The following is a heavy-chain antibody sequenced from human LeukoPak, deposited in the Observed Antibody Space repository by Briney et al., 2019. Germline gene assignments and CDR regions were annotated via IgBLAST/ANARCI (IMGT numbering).Heavy chain of an antibody. CDR1: GFTFSAYA. CDR3: AKVPHYGGNSPYFDS. CDR2: MSGSGGMT. D-gene: IGHD4-23*01. V-gene: IGHV3-23*01. J-gene: IGHJ4*02. Sequence: GGSLRLSCAVSGFTFSAYAMSWVRQAPGKGLEWVSAMSGSGGMTYYADSVKGRFSISRDNSKNTLHLQMNSLRAEDTAVYYCAKVPHYGGNSPYFDSWGQGTLVTVSS.